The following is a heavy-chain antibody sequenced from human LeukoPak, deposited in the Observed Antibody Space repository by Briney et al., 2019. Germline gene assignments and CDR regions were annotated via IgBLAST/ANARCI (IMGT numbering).Heavy chain of an antibody. CDR2: IIPAFGAS. V-gene: IGHV1-69*06. CDR1: GGTFSSYA. J-gene: IGHJ4*02. Sequence: ASVKVSCKASGGTFSSYAISWVRQAPGQGLEWMGGIIPAFGASTYAQTFQGRVTLTADKSTDTVYMELSSLRSEDTAIYYCARGREQWVAFDFWGQGTLVTVSS. D-gene: IGHD1/OR15-1a*01. CDR3: ARGREQWVAFDF.